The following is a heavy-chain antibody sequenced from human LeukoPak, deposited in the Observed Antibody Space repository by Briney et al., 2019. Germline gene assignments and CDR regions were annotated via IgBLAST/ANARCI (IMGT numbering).Heavy chain of an antibody. V-gene: IGHV3-21*06. D-gene: IGHD2-2*01. Sequence: GGSLRLSCAASGLTFSTYSMNWVRQAPGQGLQWVSSISSSSKYIYYADSVKGRFTISRDNAKNSFYLQMNSLRPEDSAVYYCVPRYCSSTSCEDYWGQGTLVTVSS. CDR1: GLTFSTYS. CDR2: ISSSSKYI. J-gene: IGHJ4*02. CDR3: VPRYCSSTSCEDY.